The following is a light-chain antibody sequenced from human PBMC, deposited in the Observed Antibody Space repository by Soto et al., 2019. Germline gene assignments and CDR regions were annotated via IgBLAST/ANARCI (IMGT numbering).Light chain of an antibody. J-gene: IGKJ1*01. V-gene: IGKV1-5*01. CDR2: HAS. Sequence: DIQMTQSPSTLPASVGDRVTITCRASQSISNGLAWYQQKPGKAPKVLIYHASNLQSGVPSRFSGSGSGTEFTLTISSLQPDDFATYYCQQYNSYSFGQGTKV. CDR1: QSISNG. CDR3: QQYNSYS.